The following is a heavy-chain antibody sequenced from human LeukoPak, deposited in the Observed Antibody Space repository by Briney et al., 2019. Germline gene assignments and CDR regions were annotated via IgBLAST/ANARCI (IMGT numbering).Heavy chain of an antibody. Sequence: SETLSLTCTVSGGSISSGDYYWSWIRQPPGKGLEWIGYIYYSGSTYYNPSLKSRVTISVDTSKNQFSLKLSSVTAADTAVYYCARMSPETASYSSSFSSWGYYYYGMDVWGQGTTVTVSS. CDR1: GGSISSGDYY. CDR2: IYYSGST. V-gene: IGHV4-30-4*02. CDR3: ARMSPETASYSSSFSSWGYYYYGMDV. J-gene: IGHJ6*02. D-gene: IGHD6-6*01.